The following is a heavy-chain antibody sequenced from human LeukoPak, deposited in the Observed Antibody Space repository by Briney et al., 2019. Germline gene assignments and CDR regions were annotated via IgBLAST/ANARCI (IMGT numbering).Heavy chain of an antibody. CDR3: AKGSEGYSGYDRPFDY. D-gene: IGHD5-12*01. Sequence: GGSLRLSCAASGFTSDDYTMHWVRQAPGKGLDWVSLISWDGGTTYYADSVKGRFTISRDNSKNSLYLQMNSLRTEDTALYYCAKGSEGYSGYDRPFDYWGQGTLVTVSS. CDR1: GFTSDDYT. CDR2: ISWDGGTT. J-gene: IGHJ4*02. V-gene: IGHV3-43*01.